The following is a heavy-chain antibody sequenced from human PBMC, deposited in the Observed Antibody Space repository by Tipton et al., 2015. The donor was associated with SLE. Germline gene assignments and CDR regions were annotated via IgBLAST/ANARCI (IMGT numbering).Heavy chain of an antibody. CDR1: GDSISANSYH. J-gene: IGHJ4*02. CDR3: ARMDYSQFQLLYFES. D-gene: IGHD4-11*01. CDR2: VYYSGAT. Sequence: GLVKPSETLSLICTVSGDSISANSYHWGWVRQPPGKGLEWIGNVYYSGATYYNPSLKSRVIISLDTSRNHFSLKLTSVTAADTAVYFCARMDYSQFQLLYFESWGQGILVTVSS. V-gene: IGHV4-39*07.